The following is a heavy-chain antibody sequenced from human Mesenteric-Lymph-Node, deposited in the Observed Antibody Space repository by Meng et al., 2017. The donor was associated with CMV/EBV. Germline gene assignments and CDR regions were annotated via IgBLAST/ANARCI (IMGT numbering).Heavy chain of an antibody. CDR1: GNNYG. J-gene: IGHJ4*02. Sequence: SVKVSCKAPGNNYGFSWVRQAPGQGFEWMGGIIPMFGTPKYAQKFQGRVTINTDQSTSTVYMELRSLRSEDTAVYYCARDPHFITTPGANYFDYWGQGTLVTVSS. CDR2: IIPMFGTP. D-gene: IGHD3-3*01. V-gene: IGHV1-69*05. CDR3: ARDPHFITTPGANYFDY.